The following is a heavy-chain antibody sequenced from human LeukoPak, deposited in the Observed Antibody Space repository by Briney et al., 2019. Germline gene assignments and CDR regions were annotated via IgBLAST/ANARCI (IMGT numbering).Heavy chain of an antibody. J-gene: IGHJ4*02. D-gene: IGHD3-22*01. CDR3: ARYSSGYYRGRVDY. V-gene: IGHV4-34*01. Sequence: SETLSLTYTLYGRAFSGYYWSWIRQPPGKGLEWIGEINHSGSTNYNPSLTSRVTISVDTYKNQFSLKLSSVPAADTAVYYCARYSSGYYRGRVDYWGQGTLVTVSS. CDR2: INHSGST. CDR1: GRAFSGYY.